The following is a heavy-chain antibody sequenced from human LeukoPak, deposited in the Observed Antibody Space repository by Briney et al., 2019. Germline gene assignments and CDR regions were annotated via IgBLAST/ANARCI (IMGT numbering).Heavy chain of an antibody. D-gene: IGHD2-2*01. CDR2: IYTSGST. CDR1: GGSISSGSYY. CDR3: ARASQFYCSSTSCPFFDP. J-gene: IGHJ5*02. Sequence: SETLSLTCTVSGGSISSGSYYWSWIRQPAGKGLEWIGRIYTSGSTNYNPSLKSRVTISVDTSKNQFSLKLSSVTAADTAVYYCARASQFYCSSTSCPFFDPWGQGTLVTVSS. V-gene: IGHV4-61*02.